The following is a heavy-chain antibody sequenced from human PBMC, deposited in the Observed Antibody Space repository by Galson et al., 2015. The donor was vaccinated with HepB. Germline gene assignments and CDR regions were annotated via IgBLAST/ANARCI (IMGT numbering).Heavy chain of an antibody. Sequence: LRLSCAASGFTFRNTWMNWIRQPPGKGPEWIGEINHSGSPKCNPSLKSRVTISVDTSKKQFSLKLSSVTAADTAVYYCPYFFGSGSFFMDVWGQGTAVTVSS. CDR3: PYFFGSGSFFMDV. CDR1: GFTFRNTW. CDR2: INHSGSP. V-gene: IGHV4-34*08. D-gene: IGHD3-10*01. J-gene: IGHJ6*02.